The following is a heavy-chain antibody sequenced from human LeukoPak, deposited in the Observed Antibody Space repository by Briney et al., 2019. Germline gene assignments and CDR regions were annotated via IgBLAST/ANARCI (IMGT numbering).Heavy chain of an antibody. CDR3: TRTQDVTYYYYYMDV. Sequence: EASVTVSCKASGYTFTHYGVAWVRQAPGQGLEWMGWISVYNGNTNYAQKFQGRVTMTTDTSTSTAYMELRSLRSDDTAVYYCTRTQDVTYYYYYMDVWGRGTTVTISS. CDR1: GYTFTHYG. CDR2: ISVYNGNT. D-gene: IGHD2-21*02. J-gene: IGHJ6*03. V-gene: IGHV1-18*01.